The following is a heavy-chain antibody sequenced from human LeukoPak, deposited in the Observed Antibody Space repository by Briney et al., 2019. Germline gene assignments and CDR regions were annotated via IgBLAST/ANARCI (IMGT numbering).Heavy chain of an antibody. CDR2: ISGDGGST. V-gene: IGHV3-64*01. D-gene: IGHD3-10*01. Sequence: GGSLRLSCAASGFTLCIYPMHWVGRAPGKGLESVSAISGDGGSTYYANSVKGRFTISRDNSKNTLYLQMGSLRDEDMGVYYCARRGALLWFRELLSGEYYFDYWGQGTLVTVSS. J-gene: IGHJ4*02. CDR1: GFTLCIYP. CDR3: ARRGALLWFRELLSGEYYFDY.